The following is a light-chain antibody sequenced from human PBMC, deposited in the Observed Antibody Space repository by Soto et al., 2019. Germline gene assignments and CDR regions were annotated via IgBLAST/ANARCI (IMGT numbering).Light chain of an antibody. V-gene: IGLV3-21*02. J-gene: IGLJ1*01. CDR1: NIGGKS. CDR2: DDS. Sequence: SYELPQTSSVSVAPGQTARISCGGNNIGGKSVHWYQQKPGQAPVVVYDDSDRPSGIPERFSGSNSGNTATLTISRVEAGDEADYHCQVWDDNSDHHVFGTGTKVTVL. CDR3: QVWDDNSDHHV.